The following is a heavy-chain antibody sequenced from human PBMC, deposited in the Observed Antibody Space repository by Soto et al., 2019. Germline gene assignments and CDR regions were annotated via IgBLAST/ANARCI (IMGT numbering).Heavy chain of an antibody. CDR2: IKSKTDGGTT. Sequence: EVQLVESGGGLVKPGESLRLSCAASGFTFSNAWMSWVRQAPGKGLEWVGRIKSKTDGGTTDYAAPVKGRFTISRDDSKNTLYLQMNSLKTEDTALYYCTTEFLPPNWFDPWGQGTLVTVSS. J-gene: IGHJ5*02. V-gene: IGHV3-15*01. CDR3: TTEFLPPNWFDP. CDR1: GFTFSNAW.